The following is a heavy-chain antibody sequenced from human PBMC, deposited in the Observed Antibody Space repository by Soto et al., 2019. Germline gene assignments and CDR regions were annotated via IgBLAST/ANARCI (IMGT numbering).Heavy chain of an antibody. CDR2: ISSGGSTR. CDR1: GFTFSDYY. Sequence: QVQLVESGGGLVKPGGSLRLSCAASGFTFSDYYMSWVRQAPGRGLEWFSYISSGGSTRYYADSVKGRFTISRDNAKNSLYLQMNSLRAEDTAVYYCVQSRDYFQQWGQGTLVTVSS. V-gene: IGHV3-11*01. CDR3: VQSRDYFQQ. J-gene: IGHJ1*01.